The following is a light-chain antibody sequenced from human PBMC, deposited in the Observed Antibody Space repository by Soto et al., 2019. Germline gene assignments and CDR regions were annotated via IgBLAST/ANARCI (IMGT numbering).Light chain of an antibody. J-gene: IGKJ1*01. Sequence: DIQMTQSPSSLSASVGDRVTITCRASQGISNYLAWYQQKPGKVPKLLIYAASTLQSGVPSRFSGSGSGTDFTLTNSRPPPEEVGNYYLQKENRSPWTFRQRAKGEIK. CDR1: QGISNY. V-gene: IGKV1-27*01. CDR2: AAS. CDR3: QKENRSPWT.